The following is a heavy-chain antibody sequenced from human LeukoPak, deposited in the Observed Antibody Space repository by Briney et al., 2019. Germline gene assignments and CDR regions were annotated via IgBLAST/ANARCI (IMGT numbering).Heavy chain of an antibody. CDR2: IIPIFGTA. D-gene: IGHD6-19*01. Sequence: ASVKVSFKASGGTFSSYAISWVRQAPGQGLEWMGGIIPIFGTANYAQKFQGRVTITADESTSTAYMELSSLRSEDTAVYYCARVGSSGVLAFDYWGQGTLVTVPS. J-gene: IGHJ4*02. CDR3: ARVGSSGVLAFDY. V-gene: IGHV1-69*13. CDR1: GGTFSSYA.